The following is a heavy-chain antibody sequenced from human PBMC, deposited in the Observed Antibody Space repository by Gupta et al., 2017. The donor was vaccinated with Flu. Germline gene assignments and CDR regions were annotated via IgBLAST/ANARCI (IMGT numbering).Heavy chain of an antibody. V-gene: IGHV3-48*01. J-gene: IGHJ4*02. D-gene: IGHD2-2*01. CDR3: ARRKSTSSNPLDY. CDR2: ISSSSNTI. Sequence: SSYSMNWVRQAPGRGLEWVSYISSSSNTISYADSVKGRFTISRDNAKDSLYLQMNSLRAEDTALYYCARRKSTSSNPLDYWGQGTLVTVSS. CDR1: SSYS.